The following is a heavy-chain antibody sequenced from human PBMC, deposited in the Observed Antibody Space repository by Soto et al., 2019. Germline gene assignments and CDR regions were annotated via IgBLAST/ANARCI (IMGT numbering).Heavy chain of an antibody. J-gene: IGHJ6*02. CDR1: GFTFSSYG. D-gene: IGHD6-19*01. V-gene: IGHV3-33*01. CDR2: IWYDGSNK. CDR3: AREAYSSGWYGYGMDV. Sequence: QVRLVESGGGVVQPGRSLRLSCAASGFTFSSYGMHWVRQAPGKGLEWVAVIWYDGSNKYYADSVKGRFTISRDNSKNTLYLQMNSLRAEDTAVYYCAREAYSSGWYGYGMDVWGQGTTVTVSS.